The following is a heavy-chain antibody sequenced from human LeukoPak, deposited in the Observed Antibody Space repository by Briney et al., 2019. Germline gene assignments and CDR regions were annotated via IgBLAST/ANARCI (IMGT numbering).Heavy chain of an antibody. J-gene: IGHJ4*02. V-gene: IGHV4-38-2*02. Sequence: PSETLPLTCSVSGYSINSGYFWGWIRQPPGKGLEWIGNIYQSGSTYYNPSLKSRVTISVDMSKNQFSLKLSSVTAADTAFYYCAREPDYWGQGILVTVSS. CDR1: GYSINSGYF. CDR2: IYQSGST. CDR3: AREPDY.